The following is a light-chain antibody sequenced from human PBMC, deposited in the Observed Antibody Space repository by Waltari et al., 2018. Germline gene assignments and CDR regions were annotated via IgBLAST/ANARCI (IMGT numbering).Light chain of an antibody. CDR2: GAS. V-gene: IGKV3-20*01. Sequence: VLTQSPGTLSLSPGERATLSCRASQSLTKKYLAWYQQKPGQAPRLLIYGASSRAAGGPDRFSGSGSGTDFTLTISRLEPEDFAVYYCQQYGSSIMYTFGQGTKLEIK. CDR1: QSLTKKY. CDR3: QQYGSSIMYT. J-gene: IGKJ2*01.